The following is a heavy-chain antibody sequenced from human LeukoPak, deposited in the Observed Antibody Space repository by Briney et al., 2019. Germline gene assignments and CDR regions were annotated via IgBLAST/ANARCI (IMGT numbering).Heavy chain of an antibody. J-gene: IGHJ4*02. CDR1: GGSFSGYY. V-gene: IGHV4-34*01. CDR3: ARGSRYDYVRGSYRFSY. D-gene: IGHD3-16*02. Sequence: SETLSLTCAVYGGSFSGYYWSWIRQPPGKGLEWIGEINHSGSTNYNPSLKSRVTISVDTSKNQFSLKLSSVTAADTAVYYCARGSRYDYVRGSYRFSYWGQGTLVTVSS. CDR2: INHSGST.